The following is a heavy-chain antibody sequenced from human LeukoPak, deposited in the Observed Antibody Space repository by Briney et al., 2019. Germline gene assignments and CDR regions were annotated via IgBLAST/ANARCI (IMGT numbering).Heavy chain of an antibody. CDR2: IRPSGDNT. CDR3: ARVAGWHWFDP. Sequence: GGALRLSCAASGCTFSSYDMTWVRQAPGRGLEWVSSIRPSGDNTYYGDSVKGRFTISRDNSKNTVYLQMNNMRVDDTAVYYCARVAGWHWFDPWGQGTLVTVSS. D-gene: IGHD6-19*01. CDR1: GCTFSSYD. J-gene: IGHJ5*02. V-gene: IGHV3-23*01.